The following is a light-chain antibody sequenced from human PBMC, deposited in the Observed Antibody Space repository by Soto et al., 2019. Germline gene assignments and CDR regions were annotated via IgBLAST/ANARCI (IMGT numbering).Light chain of an antibody. CDR2: EVS. CDR1: SSDIAVYNY. CDR3: SSYTTSGTKM. J-gene: IGLJ3*02. V-gene: IGLV2-14*01. Sequence: QSALTQPASVSGSPGQSITISCTGTSSDIAVYNYVSWYQQHPGKAPKLMLYEVSYRPSGISNRFSGSKSGNTASLTISGLQAEDEADYYCSSYTTSGTKMFGGGTQLTVL.